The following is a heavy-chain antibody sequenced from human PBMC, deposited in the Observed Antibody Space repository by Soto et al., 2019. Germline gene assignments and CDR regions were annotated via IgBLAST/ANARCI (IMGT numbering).Heavy chain of an antibody. CDR2: IDPSDSYT. D-gene: IGHD6-13*01. J-gene: IGHJ6*02. Sequence: PGESLKISCKGSGYSFTSYWISWVRQMPGKGLEWMGRIDPSDSYTNYSPSFQGHVTISADESISTAYLQWSSLKASDTAMYYCARQYIAAARYYYGMDVWGQGTTVTVSS. V-gene: IGHV5-10-1*01. CDR3: ARQYIAAARYYYGMDV. CDR1: GYSFTSYW.